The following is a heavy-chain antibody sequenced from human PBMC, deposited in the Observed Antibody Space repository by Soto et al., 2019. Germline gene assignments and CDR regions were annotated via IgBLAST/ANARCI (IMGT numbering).Heavy chain of an antibody. CDR3: AKDQGLPNDF. Sequence: GGSLRLSCAASGFSFSSSAMSWVRQAPGKGLEWVSAISSSGGTTYYADSVKGRFTISRDNSKNTLYLQMNSLTAEDTAVYYCAKDQGLPNDFWGQGTLVTVSS. CDR1: GFSFSSSA. CDR2: ISSSGGTT. J-gene: IGHJ4*02. V-gene: IGHV3-23*01.